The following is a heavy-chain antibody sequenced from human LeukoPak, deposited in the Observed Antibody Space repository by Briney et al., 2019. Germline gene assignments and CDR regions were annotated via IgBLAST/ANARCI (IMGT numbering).Heavy chain of an antibody. CDR2: ISGYNGNT. J-gene: IGHJ4*02. CDR1: GYTFTTYN. Sequence: ASVKVSCKASGYTFTTYNINWVRQAPGQGLEWMGWISGYNGNTNYAQKLQGRVTMTTDTSTSTAYMELRSLKSDDTAVYYCAAIWFGETTFDYWGQGTLVTVSS. D-gene: IGHD3-10*01. CDR3: AAIWFGETTFDY. V-gene: IGHV1-18*01.